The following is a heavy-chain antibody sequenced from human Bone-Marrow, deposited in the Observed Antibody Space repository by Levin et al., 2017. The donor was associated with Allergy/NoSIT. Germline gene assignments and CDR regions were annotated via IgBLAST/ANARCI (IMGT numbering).Heavy chain of an antibody. Sequence: GESLKISCAASGFTFSSYGMHWVRQAPGKALEWVAVISYHGNDKYYADSVKDRFTISRDNFRSTLYLQMEGLRTEDTAVYYCAKAHLPLTVTTSGFWGQGTLVTVSS. D-gene: IGHD4-17*01. CDR3: AKAHLPLTVTTSGF. CDR2: ISYHGNDK. V-gene: IGHV3-30*18. J-gene: IGHJ4*02. CDR1: GFTFSSYG.